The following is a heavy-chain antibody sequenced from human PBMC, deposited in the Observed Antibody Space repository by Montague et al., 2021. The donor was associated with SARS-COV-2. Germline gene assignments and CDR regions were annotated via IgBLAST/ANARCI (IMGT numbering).Heavy chain of an antibody. J-gene: IGHJ6*03. Sequence: SETLSLTCAVYGGSFSGYYWNWIRQPPGKGLEWIGEINHSGSAKYNPSLKRRVTISVDTSKNQFSLKLHSVTAADTAVYYCARLGEGVVPAPILGVGPYYSYFYMDVGGKGATVTVSS. V-gene: IGHV4-34*01. CDR1: GGSFSGYY. CDR2: INHSGSA. CDR3: ARLGEGVVPAPILGVGPYYSYFYMDV. D-gene: IGHD2-2*02.